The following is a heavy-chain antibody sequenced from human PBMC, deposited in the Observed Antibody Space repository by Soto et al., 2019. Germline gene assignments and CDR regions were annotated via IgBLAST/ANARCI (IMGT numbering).Heavy chain of an antibody. CDR1: GFTFTNYA. CDR3: AREVPYGYSRFDY. CDR2: VNAGNDNT. Sequence: VQLLESGGGLVQPGGSLRLSCAASGFTFTNYAMTWVRQAPGQRLEWMGWVNAGNDNTKWSREFQGRLTLTKDTSATTAYMELSSLTSEDTAIYFCAREVPYGYSRFDYWGQGTLVTVSS. D-gene: IGHD5-18*01. V-gene: IGHV1-3*01. J-gene: IGHJ4*02.